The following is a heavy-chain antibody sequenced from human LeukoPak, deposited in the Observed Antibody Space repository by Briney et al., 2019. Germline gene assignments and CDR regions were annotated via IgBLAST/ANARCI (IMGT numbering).Heavy chain of an antibody. D-gene: IGHD3-3*01. J-gene: IGHJ4*02. Sequence: ASVKVSCKASGYTFTSYAMNWVRQAPGQGLEWMGWINTNTGNPTYAQGFTGRFVFSLDTSVSTAYLQISSLKAEDTAVYYCARLMKPDDDFWSGYPNLFDYWGQGTLVTVSS. CDR3: ARLMKPDDDFWSGYPNLFDY. CDR2: INTNTGNP. V-gene: IGHV7-4-1*02. CDR1: GYTFTSYA.